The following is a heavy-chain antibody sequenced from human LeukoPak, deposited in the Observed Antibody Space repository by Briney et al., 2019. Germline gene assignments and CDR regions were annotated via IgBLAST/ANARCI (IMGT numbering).Heavy chain of an antibody. CDR3: AGDEYYYDSSGYYGY. D-gene: IGHD3-22*01. V-gene: IGHV1-46*01. J-gene: IGHJ4*02. CDR1: GYTFTGYY. Sequence: ASVKVSCKASGYTFTGYYMHWVRQAPGQGLEWMGIINPSGGSTSYAQKFQGRVTMTRDTSTSTVYMELSSLRSEDTAVYYCAGDEYYYDSSGYYGYWGQGTLVTVSS. CDR2: INPSGGST.